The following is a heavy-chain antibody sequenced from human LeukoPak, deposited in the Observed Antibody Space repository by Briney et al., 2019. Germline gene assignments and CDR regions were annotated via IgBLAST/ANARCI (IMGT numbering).Heavy chain of an antibody. Sequence: SETLSLTCAVSGGSFSGYYWSWIRQPPGKGLEWIGEISHGGITHYNPSLKSRVTISVDTSKNQFSLKLSSVTAADTAGYYCARGGVDYGGVGGYFDYWGQGILVTVSS. CDR2: ISHGGIT. J-gene: IGHJ4*02. D-gene: IGHD4-23*01. CDR3: ARGGVDYGGVGGYFDY. V-gene: IGHV4-34*01. CDR1: GGSFSGYY.